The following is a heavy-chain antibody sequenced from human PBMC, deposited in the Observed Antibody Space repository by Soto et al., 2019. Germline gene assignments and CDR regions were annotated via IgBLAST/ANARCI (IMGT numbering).Heavy chain of an antibody. Sequence: PGGSLRLSCAASGFIFSSCTMNWVRQAPGKGLEWVSSISSSSSYIYYADSVKGRFTISRDNAKNSLYLQMNSLRAEDTAVYYCARVRAWGSYSYMSVDYWGLGTLVTVSS. CDR1: GFIFSSCT. D-gene: IGHD3-16*01. CDR2: ISSSSSYI. J-gene: IGHJ4*02. CDR3: ARVRAWGSYSYMSVDY. V-gene: IGHV3-21*06.